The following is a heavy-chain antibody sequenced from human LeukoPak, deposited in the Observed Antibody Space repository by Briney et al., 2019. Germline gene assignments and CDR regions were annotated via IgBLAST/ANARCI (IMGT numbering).Heavy chain of an antibody. V-gene: IGHV3-48*04. Sequence: PGGSLRLSCEASGFTFSSYSINWVRQAPGKGLEWLSYISSSSRTISYADSLKGRFTVSRDNAKNSLDLQMNSLRVEDTAVYYCARVGTSGWTSDYWGQGTLVTVSS. CDR1: GFTFSSYS. CDR2: ISSSSRTI. D-gene: IGHD6-19*01. CDR3: ARVGTSGWTSDY. J-gene: IGHJ4*02.